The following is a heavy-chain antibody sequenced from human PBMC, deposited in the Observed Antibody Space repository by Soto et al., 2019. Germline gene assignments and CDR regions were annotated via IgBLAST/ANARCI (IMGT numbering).Heavy chain of an antibody. Sequence: QVQLVESGGGVVQPGRSLRLSCAASGFTFSNYGIHWVRQAPGKGLEWVAVISYDGSHKYYADSVKGRFTISRDDSKNTLYLQMTSLRADDTAVYDCARDRVGRSTWYFDLWGRGTLVTVSS. CDR3: ARDRVGRSTWYFDL. V-gene: IGHV3-30*03. CDR2: ISYDGSHK. CDR1: GFTFSNYG. D-gene: IGHD2-2*01. J-gene: IGHJ2*01.